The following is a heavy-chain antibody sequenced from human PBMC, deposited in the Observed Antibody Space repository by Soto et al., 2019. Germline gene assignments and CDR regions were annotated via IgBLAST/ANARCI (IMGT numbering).Heavy chain of an antibody. Sequence: PGGSLRLSCAASGFTFSSYAMHWVRQAPGKGLEWVAVISYDGSNKYYADSVKGRFTISRDNSKNTLYLQMNSLRAEDTAVYYCARVYRGRVEVTNFGYWGQGTLVTVS. CDR3: ARVYRGRVEVTNFGY. CDR2: ISYDGSNK. V-gene: IGHV3-30-3*01. CDR1: GFTFSSYA. D-gene: IGHD3-22*01. J-gene: IGHJ4*02.